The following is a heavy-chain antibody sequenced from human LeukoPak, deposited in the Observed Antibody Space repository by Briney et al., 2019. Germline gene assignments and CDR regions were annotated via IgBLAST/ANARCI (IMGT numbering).Heavy chain of an antibody. Sequence: SETLSLTCSVSGDSISDDYWTWIRQPPGKGLEWIGYILHSGGTHYNPSLESRVTISADTSKNQFSLKLKSVTAADTAVYFCARGDFRFDYWGQGALVTVSS. CDR1: GDSISDDY. D-gene: IGHD2/OR15-2a*01. J-gene: IGHJ4*02. CDR3: ARGDFRFDY. V-gene: IGHV4-59*01. CDR2: ILHSGGT.